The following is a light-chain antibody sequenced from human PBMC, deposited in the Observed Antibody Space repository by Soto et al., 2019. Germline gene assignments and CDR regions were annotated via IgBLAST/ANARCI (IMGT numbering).Light chain of an antibody. V-gene: IGKV3-11*01. Sequence: EIVLTQSPATLSLSPGESATLSCRASQSVSKFLAWYQQRPGQSPRLLIYDAPNRATGVPARFSGYGSGTDFNLTIRYLEPEDFAVYYCQQRSSWPPNTFGQGTRLEIK. CDR3: QQRSSWPPNT. CDR1: QSVSKF. CDR2: DAP. J-gene: IGKJ5*01.